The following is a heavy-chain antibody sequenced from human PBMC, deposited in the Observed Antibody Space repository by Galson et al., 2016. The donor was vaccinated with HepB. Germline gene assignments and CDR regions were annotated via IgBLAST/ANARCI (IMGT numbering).Heavy chain of an antibody. Sequence: ETLSLTCAVYGGSFSGYYWSWICQPPGKGLEWIGEINHSGSTNYNSSLKSRVTISVDTSKNEFSLKLSSVTAADTAVYYCARLNTLWWAFDYWGQGTLVTVSS. J-gene: IGHJ4*02. D-gene: IGHD2-21*01. CDR3: ARLNTLWWAFDY. CDR2: INHSGST. V-gene: IGHV4-34*01. CDR1: GGSFSGYY.